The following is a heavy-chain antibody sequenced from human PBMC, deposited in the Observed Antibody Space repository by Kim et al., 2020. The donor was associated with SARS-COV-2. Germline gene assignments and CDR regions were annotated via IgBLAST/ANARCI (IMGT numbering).Heavy chain of an antibody. D-gene: IGHD3-22*01. Sequence: HSLKGRFTISRDNAKNSLYLKMNSLRAEDTAVYYFARRWQFSGYYGIDYWGQGTLVTVSS. CDR3: ARRWQFSGYYGIDY. V-gene: IGHV3-21*01. J-gene: IGHJ4*02.